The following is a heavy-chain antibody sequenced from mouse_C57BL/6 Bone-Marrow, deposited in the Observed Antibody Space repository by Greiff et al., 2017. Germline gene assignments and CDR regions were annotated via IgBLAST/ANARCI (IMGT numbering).Heavy chain of an antibody. Sequence: VQLQQSGAELVRPGASVTLSCTASGYTFTDYEMHWVKQTPVHGLEWIGAIDPETGGTAYNQKFKGKAILTADTSSSTAYMELRSLTSEDSAVYYCTRSGGPLWGQGTTLTVAS. CDR3: TRSGGPL. J-gene: IGHJ2*01. V-gene: IGHV1-15*01. D-gene: IGHD3-1*01. CDR2: IDPETGGT. CDR1: GYTFTDYE.